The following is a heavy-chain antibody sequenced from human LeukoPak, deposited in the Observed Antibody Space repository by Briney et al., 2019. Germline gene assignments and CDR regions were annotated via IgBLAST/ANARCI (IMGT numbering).Heavy chain of an antibody. CDR1: GGSISSSSYY. J-gene: IGHJ2*01. Sequence: SETLSLTCTVSGGSISSSSYYWGWIRQPPGKGLEWIGSIYYSGSTYYNPSLKSRVTISVDTSKNQFSLKLSSMTAADTAVYYFASPLYDSSGYQYWYFDLWGRGTLVTVSS. V-gene: IGHV4-39*01. CDR3: ASPLYDSSGYQYWYFDL. CDR2: IYYSGST. D-gene: IGHD3-22*01.